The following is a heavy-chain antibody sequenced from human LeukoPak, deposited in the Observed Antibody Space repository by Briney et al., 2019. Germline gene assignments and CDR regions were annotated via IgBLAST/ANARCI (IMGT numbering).Heavy chain of an antibody. D-gene: IGHD6-13*01. CDR1: GLTLSSYS. CDR3: ARDLEAYSSSWYTGGSYYYYAMDV. Sequence: GGTLRLSCAASGLTLSSYSMNWVRQAQGKGLEWVSTISSSSRYIYYADSVKGRFTISRDNAKNSLYLQMNSLRAEDTAVYYCARDLEAYSSSWYTGGSYYYYAMDVWGEGTTVSVSS. CDR2: ISSSSRYI. V-gene: IGHV3-21*01. J-gene: IGHJ6*01.